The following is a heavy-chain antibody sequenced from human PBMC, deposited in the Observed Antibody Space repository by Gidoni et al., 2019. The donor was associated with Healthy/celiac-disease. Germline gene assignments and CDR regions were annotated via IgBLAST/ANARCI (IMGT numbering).Heavy chain of an antibody. D-gene: IGHD3-10*01. CDR3: EVSYGSGNWFDP. CDR1: GGSISSSSYY. J-gene: IGHJ5*02. CDR2: IYYSGST. Sequence: QLQLQESGPGLVKPSETLSLTCTVSGGSISSSSYYWGWIRQPPGKGLEWIGSIYYSGSTYYNPSLKSRVTISVDTSKNQFSLKLSSVTAADTAVYYCEVSYGSGNWFDPWGQGTLVTVSS. V-gene: IGHV4-39*01.